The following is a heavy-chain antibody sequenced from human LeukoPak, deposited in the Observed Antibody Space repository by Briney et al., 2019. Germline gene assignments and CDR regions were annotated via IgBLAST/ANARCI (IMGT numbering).Heavy chain of an antibody. J-gene: IGHJ4*02. D-gene: IGHD1-26*01. V-gene: IGHV3-30*18. CDR1: GLTFSGYD. Sequence: GGSLRLSCAASGLTFSGYDMHWVRQAPGKGPEWVAVMSYGGQNERYADSVKGRFTVSRDNPKNTVYLQMNSLRAEDTAIYYCAKYGPQDSGSSHFDYWGQGALVTVSS. CDR3: AKYGPQDSGSSHFDY. CDR2: MSYGGQNE.